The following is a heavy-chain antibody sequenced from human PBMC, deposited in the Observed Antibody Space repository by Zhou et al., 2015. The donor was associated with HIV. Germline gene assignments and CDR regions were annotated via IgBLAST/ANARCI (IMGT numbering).Heavy chain of an antibody. D-gene: IGHD1-1*01. Sequence: QVQLVQSGAEVKKPGSSVKVSCKASGGTFSSYAISWVRQAPGQGLEWMGGIIPIFGTANYAQKFQGRVTITADESTSTAYMELSSLRSEDTAVYYCARENQPVLERSDWYFDLWGRGTLVTVSS. CDR1: GGTFSSYA. V-gene: IGHV1-69*01. CDR2: IIPIFGTA. CDR3: ARENQPVLERSDWYFDL. J-gene: IGHJ2*01.